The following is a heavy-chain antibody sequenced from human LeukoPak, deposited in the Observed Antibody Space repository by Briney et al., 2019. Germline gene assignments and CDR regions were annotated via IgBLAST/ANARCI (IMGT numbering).Heavy chain of an antibody. CDR2: TYYRSKWSS. D-gene: IGHD1-26*01. CDR1: GDSVSSKSAA. Sequence: SQTLSLTCAISGDSVSSKSAAWNWIRQSPSRGLEWLGRTYYRSKWSSGYAESVKSRLTVSPDTSKNQFSLQLRSVTPEDTAVYYCAGSPWDGIRGVGLDYLDYWGRGTLVTVSS. V-gene: IGHV6-1*01. CDR3: AGSPWDGIRGVGLDYLDY. J-gene: IGHJ4*02.